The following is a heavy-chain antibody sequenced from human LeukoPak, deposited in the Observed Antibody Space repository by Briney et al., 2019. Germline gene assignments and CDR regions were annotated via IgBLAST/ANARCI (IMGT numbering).Heavy chain of an antibody. V-gene: IGHV5-51*01. Sequence: GESLKISCKGSGYTFNNYWISWVRQMPGKGLEWMGIIYPGDSDTRYSPSFQGQVTISADKSISTAYLQWSSLKASDTAMYYCASSPRGATDYYGMDVWGQGTTVTVSS. CDR3: ASSPRGATDYYGMDV. CDR2: IYPGDSDT. CDR1: GYTFNNYW. D-gene: IGHD1-26*01. J-gene: IGHJ6*02.